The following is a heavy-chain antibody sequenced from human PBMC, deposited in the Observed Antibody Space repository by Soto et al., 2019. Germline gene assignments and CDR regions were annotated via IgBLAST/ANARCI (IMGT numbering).Heavy chain of an antibody. D-gene: IGHD7-27*01. J-gene: IGHJ3*02. CDR3: ARFRRHNWGGPPRAFDI. CDR2: INHSGST. Sequence: SETLSLTCAVYGGSFSGYYWSWIRQPPGKGLEWIGEINHSGSTNYNPSLKSRVAISVDTSKNQFSLKLSSVTAADTAVYYCARFRRHNWGGPPRAFDIWGQGTMVTVSS. V-gene: IGHV4-34*01. CDR1: GGSFSGYY.